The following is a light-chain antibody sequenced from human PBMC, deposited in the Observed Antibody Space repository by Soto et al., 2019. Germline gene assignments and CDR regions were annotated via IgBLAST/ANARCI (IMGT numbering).Light chain of an antibody. CDR3: SSYAGSYILGV. J-gene: IGLJ3*02. CDR1: SSDVGGYDF. CDR2: DVS. V-gene: IGLV2-11*01. Sequence: QSALTQPRSVSGSPGQSVTISCTGTSSDVGGYDFVSWYQQHPGKAPKLMISDVSKRPSGVPDRFSGSKSDNTASLTISGLQAEDEADYYCSSYAGSYILGVFGGGTKLTVL.